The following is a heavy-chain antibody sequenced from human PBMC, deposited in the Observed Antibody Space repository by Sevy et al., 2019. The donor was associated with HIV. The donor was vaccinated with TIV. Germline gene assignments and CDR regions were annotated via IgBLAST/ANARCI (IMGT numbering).Heavy chain of an antibody. V-gene: IGHV3-30*04. Sequence: GGSLRLSCAVSGFAFSRYAMHWVRQAPGKGLEWVAVMSYDGGNKYYADSVKGRFTISRDNSKNTLFLNMNSLRAEDTAVYYCARIGMGQTYGTPPWYWGQGTLVTVS. J-gene: IGHJ4*02. CDR1: GFAFSRYA. CDR2: MSYDGGNK. CDR3: ARIGMGQTYGTPPWY. D-gene: IGHD3-10*01.